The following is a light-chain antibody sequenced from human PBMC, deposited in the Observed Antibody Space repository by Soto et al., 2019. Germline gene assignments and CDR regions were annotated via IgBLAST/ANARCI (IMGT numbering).Light chain of an antibody. Sequence: DIQMTQSPSSLSASVGDRVTTTCRASQSISNYLNWYQQKPGKAPKLLIYAASSLQSGVPSRFSGSGSGTDFTLTISSLQPEDFATYYCQQSYSTPSTFGQGTKVEIK. V-gene: IGKV1-39*01. CDR3: QQSYSTPST. CDR2: AAS. J-gene: IGKJ1*01. CDR1: QSISNY.